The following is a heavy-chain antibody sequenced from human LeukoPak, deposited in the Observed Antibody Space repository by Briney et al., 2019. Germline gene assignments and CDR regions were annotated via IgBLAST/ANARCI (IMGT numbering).Heavy chain of an antibody. D-gene: IGHD4-17*01. CDR2: ISYDGSNK. J-gene: IGHJ6*02. CDR3: AKDLHDYGASYYYGMDV. V-gene: IGHV3-30*18. Sequence: GGSLRLSCAASGFTFSSYGMHWVRQAPGKGLEWVAVISYDGSNKYYADSVKGRFTISRGNSKNTLYLQMNSLRAEDTAVYYCAKDLHDYGASYYYGMDVWGQGTTVTVSS. CDR1: GFTFSSYG.